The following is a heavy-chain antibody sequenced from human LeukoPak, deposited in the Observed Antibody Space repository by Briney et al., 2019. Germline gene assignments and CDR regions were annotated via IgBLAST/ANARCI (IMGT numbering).Heavy chain of an antibody. J-gene: IGHJ4*02. CDR1: GFTFSTYG. CDR3: ARVEDFDY. CDR2: MSYDGSQT. Sequence: PGGSLRLSCEASGFTFSTYGMHWVRQAPGKGLEWVAGMSYDGSQTDSANSVKGRFTISRDNSRNTLYLKMNSLTTEDTAVYYCARVEDFDYWGQGTLVTVSS. V-gene: IGHV3-30*03.